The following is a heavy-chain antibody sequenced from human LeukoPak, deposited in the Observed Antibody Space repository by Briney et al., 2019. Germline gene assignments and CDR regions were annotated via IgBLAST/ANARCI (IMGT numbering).Heavy chain of an antibody. V-gene: IGHV1-2*02. CDR2: INPNSGGT. D-gene: IGHD6-6*01. J-gene: IGHJ4*02. Sequence: ASVRVSCKASGYTFTGYYMHWVRQAPGQGLEWMGWINPNSGGTNYAQKFQGRVTMTRDTSISTAYMALSRLRSDDTAVYYCARTPRLAAPENYWGQGTLVTVSS. CDR1: GYTFTGYY. CDR3: ARTPRLAAPENY.